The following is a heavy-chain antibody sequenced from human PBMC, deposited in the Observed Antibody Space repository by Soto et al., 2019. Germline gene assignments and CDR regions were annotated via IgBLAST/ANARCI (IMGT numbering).Heavy chain of an antibody. Sequence: SQTLSLTCAISGDSVSSNSAAWTWIRQSPSRGLEWLGRTYYRSKWYNDYAVSVKSRITINPDTSKNQFSLQLNSVTPEDTAVYYCARDRRGSSSVISNYYYYGMDVWGQGTTVTVSS. CDR2: TYYRSKWYN. CDR1: GDSVSSNSAA. D-gene: IGHD6-6*01. J-gene: IGHJ6*02. V-gene: IGHV6-1*01. CDR3: ARDRRGSSSVISNYYYYGMDV.